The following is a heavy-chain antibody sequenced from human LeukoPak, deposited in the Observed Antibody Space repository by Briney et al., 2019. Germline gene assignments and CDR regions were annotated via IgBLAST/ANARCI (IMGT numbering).Heavy chain of an antibody. J-gene: IGHJ4*02. D-gene: IGHD2-15*01. V-gene: IGHV3-30*04. Sequence: PGGSLRLSCAASGFTFSSYAIHWVRQAPGKGLEWVAVISYDGSNKYYADSVQGRFTISRDNSKSTLCLQMNSLRAEDTAVYYCAKQLGYCSDGSCYFPYWGQGTLVTVSS. CDR1: GFTFSSYA. CDR3: AKQLGYCSDGSCYFPY. CDR2: ISYDGSNK.